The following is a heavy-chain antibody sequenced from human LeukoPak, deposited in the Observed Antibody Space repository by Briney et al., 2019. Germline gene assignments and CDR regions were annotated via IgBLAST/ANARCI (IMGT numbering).Heavy chain of an antibody. CDR3: ARATNWGFPLHMDV. Sequence: GGSLCLSCAASGFTFTAYYMSWIHQAPGKGLEWVSFIGTRDSTKYCAGSVKGRFTVSRDNAENSLYLQMNSLTAEDTAVYYCARATNWGFPLHMDVWGKGNSVTVSS. CDR2: IGTRDSTK. D-gene: IGHD7-27*01. CDR1: GFTFTAYY. V-gene: IGHV3-11*01. J-gene: IGHJ6*03.